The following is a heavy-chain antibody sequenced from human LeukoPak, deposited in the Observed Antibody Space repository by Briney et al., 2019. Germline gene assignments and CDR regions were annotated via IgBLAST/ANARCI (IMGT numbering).Heavy chain of an antibody. CDR1: GGSIISYY. J-gene: IGHJ3*02. V-gene: IGHV4-59*08. CDR2: IYYSGST. Sequence: SETLSFTCTVSGGSIISYYWSWIRQPLGKGLEWIGCIYYSGSTNYNPSLKSRVTISVDTSKNQFSLKLSSVTAADTAVYYCARHPAFGGVDIWGQGTMVTVSS. D-gene: IGHD3-16*01. CDR3: ARHPAFGGVDI.